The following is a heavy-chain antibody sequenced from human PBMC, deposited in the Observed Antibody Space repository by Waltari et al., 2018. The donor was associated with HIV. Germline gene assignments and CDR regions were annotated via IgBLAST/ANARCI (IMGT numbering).Heavy chain of an antibody. CDR1: GFIFENYW. CDR3: TRGAVYSNGPNDAFDV. V-gene: IGHV3-7*03. D-gene: IGHD4-4*01. Sequence: LEQSGGQVVQPGGSLRISCFASGFIFENYWMGWVRQSPGKGLEWLANMKGDGSEENYADSLKGRFTISRVNDKEALYLQMERMKVDDTAIYFCTRGAVYSNGPNDAFDVWGRGTMITVSS. J-gene: IGHJ3*01. CDR2: MKGDGSEE.